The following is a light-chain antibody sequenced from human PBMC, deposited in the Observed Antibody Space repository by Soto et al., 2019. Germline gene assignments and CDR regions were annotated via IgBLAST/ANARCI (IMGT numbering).Light chain of an antibody. CDR2: KAS. CDR3: QQYNDNWT. CDR1: QSISSW. V-gene: IGKV1-5*03. Sequence: DIQMTQSPSTLSASVGDRVTITCRASQSISSWLAWYQQKPGTAPKLLIYKASTLQTVVPSRFSGSGSGTEFTLTISSLQPDDFATYYCQQYNDNWTFGQGTKVDIK. J-gene: IGKJ1*01.